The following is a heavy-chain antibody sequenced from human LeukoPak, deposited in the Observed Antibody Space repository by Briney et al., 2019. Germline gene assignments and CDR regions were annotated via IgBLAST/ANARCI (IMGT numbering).Heavy chain of an antibody. CDR1: GLIFSGSA. CDR2: IRSKANSYAT. Sequence: GGSLRLSCAASGLIFSGSAMHWVRQASGKGLEWVGRIRSKANSYATAYAASVKGRFTISRDDSKNTAYLQMNSLRADDTAVYYCAKAKSSYYDFWSGYDYWGQGTLVTVSS. J-gene: IGHJ4*02. V-gene: IGHV3-73*01. D-gene: IGHD3-3*01. CDR3: AKAKSSYYDFWSGYDY.